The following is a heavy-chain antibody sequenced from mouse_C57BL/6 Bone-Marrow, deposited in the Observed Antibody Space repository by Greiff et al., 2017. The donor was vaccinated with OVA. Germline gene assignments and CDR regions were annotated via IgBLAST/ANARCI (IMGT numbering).Heavy chain of an antibody. V-gene: IGHV2-2*01. Sequence: VQLKQSGPGLVQPSQSLSITCTVSGFSLTSYGVHWVRQSPGKGLEWLGVIWSGGSTDYNAAFISRLGISKENPKSHVFFKMNRLQADDTAIYYCARNLGTTVVAPYYYAMDYWGQGTSVTVSS. CDR2: IWSGGST. D-gene: IGHD1-1*01. CDR3: ARNLGTTVVAPYYYAMDY. CDR1: GFSLTSYG. J-gene: IGHJ4*01.